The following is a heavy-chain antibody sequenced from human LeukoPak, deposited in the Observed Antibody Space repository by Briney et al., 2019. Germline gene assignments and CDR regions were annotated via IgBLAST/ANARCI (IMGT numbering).Heavy chain of an antibody. CDR2: INSDGSST. CDR3: AKVLGGLWPGIDY. D-gene: IGHD2-15*01. V-gene: IGHV3-74*01. J-gene: IGHJ4*02. Sequence: GRSLRLSCTASGFTFSTHSMHWVRQAPGKGLEWVSRINSDGSSTRYADSVTGRFTISRDNAKNTVYLQMNSLRAEDTAVYYCAKVLGGLWPGIDYWGQGAVVTVSS. CDR1: GFTFSTHS.